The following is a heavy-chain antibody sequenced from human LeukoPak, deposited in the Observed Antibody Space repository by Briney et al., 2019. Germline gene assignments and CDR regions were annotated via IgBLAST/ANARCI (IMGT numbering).Heavy chain of an antibody. J-gene: IGHJ3*02. CDR2: TTDDSTTM. V-gene: IGHV3-48*04. D-gene: IGHD2-2*01. CDR3: AREQGDCSSTSFYASAFDI. CDR1: GFTFSTYS. Sequence: GGSLRLSCAASGFTFSTYSMNWVRQAPGKGLEWISYTTDDSTTMYYADSVKGRFTISRDNAKNSLYLQMNSLRAEDTAVYYCAREQGDCSSTSFYASAFDIWGQGTMVTVSS.